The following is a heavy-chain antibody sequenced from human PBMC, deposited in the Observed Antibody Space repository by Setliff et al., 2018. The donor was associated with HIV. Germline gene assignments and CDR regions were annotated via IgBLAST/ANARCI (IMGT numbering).Heavy chain of an antibody. J-gene: IGHJ4*02. CDR3: ARRAGSDYFTRFDY. D-gene: IGHD3-10*01. CDR2: INHSGST. V-gene: IGHV4-34*01. Sequence: SETLSLTCAVYGGSFSGYYWSWIHQSPGKGLEWIGEINHSGSTNYNPSLKSRVTILGDTSKNQFSLKLSSVTAADTAVYYCARRAGSDYFTRFDYWGQVTLVTVSS. CDR1: GGSFSGYY.